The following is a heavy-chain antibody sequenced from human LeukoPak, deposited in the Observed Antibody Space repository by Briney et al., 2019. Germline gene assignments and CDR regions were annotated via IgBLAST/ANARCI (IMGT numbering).Heavy chain of an antibody. D-gene: IGHD3-10*01. CDR2: ITPTGGST. CDR3: ANGLWFGDTY. V-gene: IGHV1-46*01. Sequence: ASVKVSCKASGDTFTNYYMHWVRQAPGQGLEWMGIITPTGGSTSYAQKFQGRVTMTRDMSTSTVYMELSSLRSDDTAVYYCANGLWFGDTYWGQGTLVTVSS. CDR1: GDTFTNYY. J-gene: IGHJ4*02.